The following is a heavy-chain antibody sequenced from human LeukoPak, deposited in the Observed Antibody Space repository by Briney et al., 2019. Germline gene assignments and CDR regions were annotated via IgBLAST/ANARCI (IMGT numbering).Heavy chain of an antibody. D-gene: IGHD3-22*01. V-gene: IGHV3-30*04. CDR1: GFTFSSYA. CDR2: ISYDGSNK. J-gene: IGHJ4*02. CDR3: ARANYDSSGYYLRPVDY. Sequence: GGSLRLSCAASGFTFSSYAMHWVRQAPGKGLEWVAVISYDGSNKYYADSVKGRFTISRDNSKNTLYLQMNSLRAEDTAVYYCARANYDSSGYYLRPVDYWGQGTLVTVSS.